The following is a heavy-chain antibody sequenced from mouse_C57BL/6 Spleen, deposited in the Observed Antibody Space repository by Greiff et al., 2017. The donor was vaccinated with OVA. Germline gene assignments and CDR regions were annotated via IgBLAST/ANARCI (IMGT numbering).Heavy chain of an antibody. Sequence: VQLKQSGAELVRPGASVTLSCKASGYTFTDYEMHWVKQTPVHGLEWIGAIDPETGGTAYNQKFKGKAILTADKSSSTAYMELRSLTSEDSAVYYCTSPYYYGSSPYYYAMDYWGQGTSVTVSS. CDR3: TSPYYYGSSPYYYAMDY. CDR1: GYTFTDYE. J-gene: IGHJ4*01. V-gene: IGHV1-15*01. D-gene: IGHD1-1*01. CDR2: IDPETGGT.